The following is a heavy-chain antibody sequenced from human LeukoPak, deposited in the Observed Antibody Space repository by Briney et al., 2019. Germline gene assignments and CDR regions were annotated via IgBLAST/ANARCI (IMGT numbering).Heavy chain of an antibody. V-gene: IGHV3-21*01. D-gene: IGHD5-24*01. CDR1: GFTFSSYS. CDR2: ISSSSSYI. J-gene: IGHJ4*02. Sequence: GGSLRLSCAASGFTFSSYSMNWVRQAPGKGLEWVSSISSSSSYIYYADSVKGRFTISRDNAKNSLYLQMNSLRAEDTAVYCCARDPDGYNSGGNYFDYWGQGTLVTVSS. CDR3: ARDPDGYNSGGNYFDY.